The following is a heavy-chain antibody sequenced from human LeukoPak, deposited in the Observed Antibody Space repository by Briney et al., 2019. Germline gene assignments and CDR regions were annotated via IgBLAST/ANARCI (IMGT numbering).Heavy chain of an antibody. CDR3: ARLRGTMVRGGTNWFDP. Sequence: PSETLSLTCTVSGYSISSGYYWGWIRQPPGKGLEWIGSIYHSGSTYYNPSLKSRVTISVDTSKNQFSLKLSSVTAADTAVYYCARLRGTMVRGGTNWFDPWGQGTLVTVSS. CDR2: IYHSGST. J-gene: IGHJ5*02. CDR1: GYSISSGYY. V-gene: IGHV4-38-2*02. D-gene: IGHD3-10*01.